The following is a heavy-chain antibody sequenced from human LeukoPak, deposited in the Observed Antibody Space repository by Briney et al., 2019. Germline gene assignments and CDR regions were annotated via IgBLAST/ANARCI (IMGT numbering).Heavy chain of an antibody. CDR2: INRSGSSI. V-gene: IGHV3-11*04. D-gene: IGHD6-13*01. CDR3: AKDHVGTWSALDY. CDR1: GFTFSDYY. J-gene: IGHJ4*02. Sequence: GGSLRLSCAASGFTFSDYYTIWIRQAPGKGLEWVSYINRSGSSIYYADSVKGRFTISRDNAKKSLYLQMNSLRAEDTAVYYCAKDHVGTWSALDYWGQGTLVTVSS.